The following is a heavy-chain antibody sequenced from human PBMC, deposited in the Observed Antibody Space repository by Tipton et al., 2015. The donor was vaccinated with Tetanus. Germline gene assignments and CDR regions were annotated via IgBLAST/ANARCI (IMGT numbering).Heavy chain of an antibody. CDR2: INHSGGT. CDR3: ARERNVGVSVRDGMDV. CDR1: GGSFSGYY. D-gene: IGHD5/OR15-5a*01. Sequence: TLSLTCAVKGGSFSGYYWTWIRQAPGKGLEWIGQINHSGGTSYSSSLKSRVTISLDTSKNPFSLRLRSVTAADTAVYFCARERNVGVSVRDGMDVWDQGTTVTVSS. J-gene: IGHJ6*02. V-gene: IGHV4-34*01.